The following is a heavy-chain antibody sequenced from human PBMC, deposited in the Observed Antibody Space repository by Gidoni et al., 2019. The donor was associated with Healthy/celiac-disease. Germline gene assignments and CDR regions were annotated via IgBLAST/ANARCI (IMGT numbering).Heavy chain of an antibody. CDR2: IIPILGIA. V-gene: IGHV1-69*08. D-gene: IGHD3-16*01. CDR3: ARDPSRLGLPDSNYYYYYGMDV. CDR1: GGTFSRDT. Sequence: QVQLVQSGAEVKKPGSSVKVPCKASGGTFSRDTISWVRQAPGQGLEWMGRIIPILGIANYAHKFQARVTITADKSTSTAYMELSSLRSEDTAVYYCARDPSRLGLPDSNYYYYYGMDVCGQGTTVTVSS. J-gene: IGHJ6*02.